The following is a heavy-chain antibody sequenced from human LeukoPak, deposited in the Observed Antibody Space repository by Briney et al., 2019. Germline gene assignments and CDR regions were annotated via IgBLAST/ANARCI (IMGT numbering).Heavy chain of an antibody. J-gene: IGHJ4*02. CDR3: ARGSVDSGYGLDY. CDR2: IWYDGSNK. D-gene: IGHD5-12*01. Sequence: GGSLRLSCAASGFTFSSYGMHWVRQAPGKGLEWVAVIWYDGSNKFYADSVKGRFTISRDNAKNSLYLQMNSLRAEDTAVYYCARGSVDSGYGLDYWGQGTLVTVSS. CDR1: GFTFSSYG. V-gene: IGHV3-33*01.